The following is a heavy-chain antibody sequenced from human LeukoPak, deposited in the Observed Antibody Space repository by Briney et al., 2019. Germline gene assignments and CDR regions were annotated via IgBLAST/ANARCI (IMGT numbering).Heavy chain of an antibody. CDR3: ARGRANLDYEFDY. J-gene: IGHJ4*02. D-gene: IGHD3/OR15-3a*01. CDR2: ASHAGIT. CDR1: GASFVGRH. Sequence: SETLSLTCVVHGASFVGRHWSWIRQPPGKGLEWLGEASHAGITNYNPSLKSRVSISVDTSKDQFSLNLASVTAADTAIYYCARGRANLDYEFDYWGPGTLVTVSS. V-gene: IGHV4-34*01.